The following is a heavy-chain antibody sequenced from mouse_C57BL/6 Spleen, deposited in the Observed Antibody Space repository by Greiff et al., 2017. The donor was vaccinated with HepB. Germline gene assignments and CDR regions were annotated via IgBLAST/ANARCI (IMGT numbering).Heavy chain of an antibody. V-gene: IGHV1-61*01. CDR2: IYPSDSET. Sequence: VKLKQPGAELVRPGSSVKLSCKASGYTFTSYWMDWVKQRPGQGLEWIGNIYPSDSETHYNQKFKDKATLTVDKSSSTAYMQLSSLTSEDSAVYYCARNYYGSSYYYAMDYWGQGTSVTVSS. CDR1: GYTFTSYW. J-gene: IGHJ4*01. D-gene: IGHD1-1*01. CDR3: ARNYYGSSYYYAMDY.